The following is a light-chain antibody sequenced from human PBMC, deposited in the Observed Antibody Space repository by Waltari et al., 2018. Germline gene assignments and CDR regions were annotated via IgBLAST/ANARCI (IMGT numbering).Light chain of an antibody. Sequence: DIQMTQSPSSLSASVGDRVTITCRASQGISNYLNWYQQKPGRAPTLLIYGASSLESGVPSRFSGSRSGTEFTLTISSLHPEDFATYYCQQSFSTPQPQTFGQGTKVEIK. V-gene: IGKV1-39*01. CDR2: GAS. J-gene: IGKJ1*01. CDR3: QQSFSTPQPQT. CDR1: QGISNY.